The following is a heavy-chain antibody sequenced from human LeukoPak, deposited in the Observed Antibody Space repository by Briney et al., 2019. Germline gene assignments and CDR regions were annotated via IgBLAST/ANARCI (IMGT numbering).Heavy chain of an antibody. CDR1: GFTFSSYA. Sequence: GGSLRLSCAASGFTFSSYAMSWVRQAPGKGLEWVSAISGSSSTTFYADSVKGRFTISRDNSMDTLFLQMNSLRSEDTALYYCAKDPGSNPGWGQGTLVTVSS. CDR2: ISGSSSTT. J-gene: IGHJ4*02. D-gene: IGHD1-26*01. V-gene: IGHV3-23*01. CDR3: AKDPGSNPG.